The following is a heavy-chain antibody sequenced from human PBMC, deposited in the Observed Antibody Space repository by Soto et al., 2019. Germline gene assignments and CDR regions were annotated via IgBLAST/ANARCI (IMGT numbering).Heavy chain of an antibody. V-gene: IGHV4-59*01. CDR2: TYYSGST. J-gene: IGHJ5*02. CDR3: ARDRDGGHNWFDP. CDR1: GGSISRYY. Sequence: SETLSLTCTVSGGSISRYYWSWIRQPPGKGLEWIGYTYYSGSTNYNPSLKSRVTISVDTSKNQFSLKLSSLTAADTAVYYCARDRDGGHNWFDPWGQGTLVTVSS. D-gene: IGHD3-10*01.